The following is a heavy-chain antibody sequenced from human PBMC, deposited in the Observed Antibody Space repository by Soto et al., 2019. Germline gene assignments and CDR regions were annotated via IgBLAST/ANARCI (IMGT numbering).Heavy chain of an antibody. J-gene: IGHJ4*02. Sequence: QVQLVQSGAEEKKPGSSVKVSCQTSGGTFSSYAISWVRQAPGQGLEWMGGIIPIFGTANYAQKFQGRVTITADESTSTASMELSSLRSEDTAVYYCARDRDNSGSYYHYWGQGTLVTVSS. D-gene: IGHD1-26*01. CDR3: ARDRDNSGSYYHY. CDR2: IIPIFGTA. CDR1: GGTFSSYA. V-gene: IGHV1-69*01.